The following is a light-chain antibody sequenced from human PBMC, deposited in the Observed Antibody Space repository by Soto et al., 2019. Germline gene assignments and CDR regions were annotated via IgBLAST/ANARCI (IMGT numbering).Light chain of an antibody. Sequence: EIVLTQSPATLSVSPGERATLSCRASQSVSGDLAWYHHKPGQAPRLLIYDASTRALDTPARFAGSGAGTEFTLTISSLQSEDFADYFCQQYNNWPITFGQGARLEIK. CDR1: QSVSGD. V-gene: IGKV3-15*01. CDR3: QQYNNWPIT. CDR2: DAS. J-gene: IGKJ5*01.